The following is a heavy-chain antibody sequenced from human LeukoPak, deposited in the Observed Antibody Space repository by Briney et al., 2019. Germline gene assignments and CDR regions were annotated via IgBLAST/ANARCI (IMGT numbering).Heavy chain of an antibody. Sequence: SETLSLTCTVSGGSISSYYWSWIRQPPGKGLEWIGYIYYSGSTNYNPSLRSRVTISVDTSKNQFSLKLSSVTAADTAVYYCARYNSSWNANVFDYWGQGTLVTVSS. J-gene: IGHJ4*02. CDR3: ARYNSSWNANVFDY. CDR1: GGSISSYY. CDR2: IYYSGST. V-gene: IGHV4-59*08. D-gene: IGHD6-13*01.